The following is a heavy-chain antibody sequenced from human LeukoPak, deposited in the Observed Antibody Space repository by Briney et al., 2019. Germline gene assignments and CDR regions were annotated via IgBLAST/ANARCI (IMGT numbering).Heavy chain of an antibody. V-gene: IGHV1-2*02. CDR2: INPKNGGT. Sequence: APVKVSCKASGYTFTGYYMHWVRQAPGQGLEWMGWINPKNGGTNYAQMFQGRVTMTRDTSVTTVYMDLSSLRSDDTAIYYCARGGSRATFDSWGQGTLVTVSS. J-gene: IGHJ4*02. CDR3: ARGGSRATFDS. CDR1: GYTFTGYY. D-gene: IGHD2-2*01.